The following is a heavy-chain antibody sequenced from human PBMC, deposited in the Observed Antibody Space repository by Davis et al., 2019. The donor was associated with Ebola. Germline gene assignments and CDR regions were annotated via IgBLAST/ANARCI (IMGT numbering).Heavy chain of an antibody. CDR3: ASSGYSSSWYGYYYYYMDV. J-gene: IGHJ6*03. CDR1: GFTFSSYE. D-gene: IGHD6-13*01. Sequence: GESLKISCAASGFTFSSYEMNWVRQAPGKGLEWVSYISSSGSTIYYADSVKGRFTISRDNAKNSLYLQMNSLRAEDTAVYYCASSGYSSSWYGYYYYYMDVWGKGTTVTVSS. V-gene: IGHV3-48*03. CDR2: ISSSGSTI.